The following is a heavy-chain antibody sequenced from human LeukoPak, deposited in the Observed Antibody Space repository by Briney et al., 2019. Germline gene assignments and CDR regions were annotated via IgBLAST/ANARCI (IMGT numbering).Heavy chain of an antibody. CDR2: IFGSGDFT. V-gene: IGHV3-23*01. Sequence: QPGGSLRLSCAASGFTFSNYAMTWVRQAPGKGLEWVSVIFGSGDFTYYADSVKGRFTISRDNFKNTLHLQMNSLRAEDTAVYYCAKNVGYCSSITCSKPLDNWGPRNSVIV. J-gene: IGHJ4*02. CDR1: GFTFSNYA. D-gene: IGHD2-2*01. CDR3: AKNVGYCSSITCSKPLDN.